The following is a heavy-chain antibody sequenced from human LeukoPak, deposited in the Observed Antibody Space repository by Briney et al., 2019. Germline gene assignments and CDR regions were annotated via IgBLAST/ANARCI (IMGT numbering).Heavy chain of an antibody. CDR2: INWNGGST. V-gene: IGHV3-20*04. D-gene: IGHD3-16*01. CDR3: ARVYYDHVMGPTTHFDY. J-gene: IGHJ4*02. Sequence: GGSLRLPCAASGFTFDDYGMSWVRQAPGKGLEWVSGINWNGGSTGYADSVKGRFTISRDNAKNSLYLQMNSLRAEDTALYYCARVYYDHVMGPTTHFDYWGQGTLVTVSS. CDR1: GFTFDDYG.